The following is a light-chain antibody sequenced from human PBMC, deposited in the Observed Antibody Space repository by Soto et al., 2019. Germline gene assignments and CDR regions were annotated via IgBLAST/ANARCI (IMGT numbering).Light chain of an antibody. CDR1: GSNIGSNS. V-gene: IGLV1-44*01. Sequence: QSVLAQPPSASGTPGQRVTISCSGSGSNIGSNSVNWYQQLPGRAPKLLIYTNNQRRSGVPDRFSGSKSGTSASLVIVGLQSEDEAHYYCATWDNNLNAYVFGTGTKVTVL. J-gene: IGLJ1*01. CDR3: ATWDNNLNAYV. CDR2: TNN.